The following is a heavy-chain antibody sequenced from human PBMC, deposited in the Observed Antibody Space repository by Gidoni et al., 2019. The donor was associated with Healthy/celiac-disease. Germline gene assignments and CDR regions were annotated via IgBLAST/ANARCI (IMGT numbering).Heavy chain of an antibody. J-gene: IGHJ4*02. CDR3: ARVGTTVVTEAFFDY. CDR2: IYTSGST. D-gene: IGHD4-17*01. Sequence: QVQLQESGPGLVKPSQTLSRTCTVSGGSISSGSYYWSWIRQPAGKGLEWIGRIYTSGSTNYNPSLKSRVTISVDTSKNQFSLKLSSVTAADTAVYYCARVGTTVVTEAFFDYWGQGTLVTVSS. V-gene: IGHV4-61*02. CDR1: GGSISSGSYY.